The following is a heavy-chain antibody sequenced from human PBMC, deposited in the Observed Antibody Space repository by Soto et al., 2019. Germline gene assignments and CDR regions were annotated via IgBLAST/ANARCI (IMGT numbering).Heavy chain of an antibody. CDR1: GFTFSSYS. J-gene: IGHJ4*01. Sequence: GGSLRLSCAASGFTFSSYSMTWVRQAPGKGLEWVSSISTTSTYIYYADSVRGRFTISRDNAKNSVSLQMSSLRAEDTAVYYCAREGSLYVDSVSNCADFWGQGTRVTVSS. CDR3: AREGSLYVDSVSNCADF. D-gene: IGHD4-17*01. CDR2: ISTTSTYI. V-gene: IGHV3-21*01.